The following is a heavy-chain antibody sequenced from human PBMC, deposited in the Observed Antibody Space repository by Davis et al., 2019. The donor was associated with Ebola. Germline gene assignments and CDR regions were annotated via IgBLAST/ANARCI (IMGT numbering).Heavy chain of an antibody. J-gene: IGHJ4*02. CDR3: ARVYDRSGYYY. CDR2: IDSDGSGT. D-gene: IGHD3-22*01. Sequence: PGGSLRLSCAASGFSFRDYWMHWVRQAPGKGLVWVSRIDSDGSGTSYADSVQGRFSISRDNAKNTVYLQMNSLRAEDTAVYYCARVYDRSGYYYWGQGTLVTVSS. CDR1: GFSFRDYW. V-gene: IGHV3-74*01.